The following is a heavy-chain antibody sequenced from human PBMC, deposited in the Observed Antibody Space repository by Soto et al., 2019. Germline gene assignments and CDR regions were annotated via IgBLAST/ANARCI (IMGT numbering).Heavy chain of an antibody. CDR1: GFTFSTYW. V-gene: IGHV3-7*03. Sequence: GGSLRLSCAASGFTFSTYWMSWVRQAPGKGLEWVANIKQDGSEKYYVDSVKGRFTISRDNAKNSVYLQMNSLRAEDAAVYYCARDRDYYYDSSGYYPPSWLDPWGQGXQVTVYS. CDR2: IKQDGSEK. J-gene: IGHJ5*02. D-gene: IGHD3-22*01. CDR3: ARDRDYYYDSSGYYPPSWLDP.